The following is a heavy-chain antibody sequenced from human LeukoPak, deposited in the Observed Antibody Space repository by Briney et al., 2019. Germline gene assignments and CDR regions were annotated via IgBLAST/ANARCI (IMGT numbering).Heavy chain of an antibody. D-gene: IGHD3-10*01. CDR2: LKFDGKNK. CDR1: GFTFSKYG. CDR3: AKDDAPIFGLAFDL. Sequence: QPSGSLRLSCVASGFTFSKYGLHWIRQAPGKGLEWVAFLKFDGKNKYYADSVRGRFTISRDTSENTLYLQIDSLRPEDTAVYYCAKDDAPIFGLAFDLWGQGTMVT. J-gene: IGHJ3*01. V-gene: IGHV3-30*02.